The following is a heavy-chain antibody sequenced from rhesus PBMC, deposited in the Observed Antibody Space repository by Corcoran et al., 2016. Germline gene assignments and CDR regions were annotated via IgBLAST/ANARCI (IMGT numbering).Heavy chain of an antibody. CDR3: ATVYSSWSSFDY. V-gene: IGHV1-111*02. Sequence: EVQLVQSGAEVKKPVASVKISCKASGYTFTDYYLHWGRQAPGKGLEWMGRVDPEDREAIHAQKFQDRVTITADTSTDTAYMELSSLRSEDTAVYYCATVYSSWSSFDYWGQGVLVTVSS. D-gene: IGHD6-13*01. CDR1: GYTFTDYY. J-gene: IGHJ4*01. CDR2: VDPEDREA.